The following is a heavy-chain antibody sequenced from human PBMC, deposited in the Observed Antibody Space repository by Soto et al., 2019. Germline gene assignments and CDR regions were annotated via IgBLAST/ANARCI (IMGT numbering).Heavy chain of an antibody. V-gene: IGHV4-39*06. CDR2: IDYSGST. D-gene: IGHD6-13*01. CDR3: AREGGRSSSSCYSGTDAFDI. Sequence: SETLSLTCIVSGDSISTSFYYWGWLRQPPGKGLEWIGSIDYSGSTYYNASLKSRVTISVDTSKNQFPLRLSSVTAADTAVYYCAREGGRSSSSCYSGTDAFDIWGQGTMVTVSS. CDR1: GDSISTSFYY. J-gene: IGHJ3*02.